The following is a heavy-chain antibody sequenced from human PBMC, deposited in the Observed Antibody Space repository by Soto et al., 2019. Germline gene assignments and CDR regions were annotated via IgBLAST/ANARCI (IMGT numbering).Heavy chain of an antibody. CDR1: GFTFTTYA. CDR2: IHAGNGNT. Sequence: QVQVVQSGAEVKKPGASVKVSCKASGFTFTTYAIHWVRQAPGQRLEWMGWIHAGNGNTKSSQKFQDRLTITRDTSASTAYMELSSLRSEDSAVYYCARDRCSGACNDFDYWGQGTLVTVSS. J-gene: IGHJ4*02. V-gene: IGHV1-3*01. D-gene: IGHD2-15*01. CDR3: ARDRCSGACNDFDY.